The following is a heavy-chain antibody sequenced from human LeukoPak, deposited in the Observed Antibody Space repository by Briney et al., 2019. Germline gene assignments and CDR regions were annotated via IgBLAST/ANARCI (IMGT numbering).Heavy chain of an antibody. CDR3: ANLGYCSSTSCSLGYYYYYVDV. Sequence: ASVKVSCKASGYTFTGYYMHWVRQAPGQGLEWMGWINPNSGGTNYAQKFQGRVTMTRDTSISTAYMELSRLRSDDTAVYYCANLGYCSSTSCSLGYYYYYVDVWGKGTTVTVSS. D-gene: IGHD2-2*01. V-gene: IGHV1-2*02. J-gene: IGHJ6*03. CDR2: INPNSGGT. CDR1: GYTFTGYY.